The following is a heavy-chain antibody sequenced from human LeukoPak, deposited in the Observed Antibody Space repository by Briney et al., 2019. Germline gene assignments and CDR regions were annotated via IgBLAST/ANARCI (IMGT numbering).Heavy chain of an antibody. D-gene: IGHD2-15*01. CDR1: GFTFSSYG. V-gene: IGHV3-23*01. CDR2: ISGSGGST. Sequence: GGTLRLSCAASGFTFSSYGMGWVRQAPGKGLEWVSAISGSGGSTYYADSVKGRFTISRDNSKNTLYLQMNSLRAEDTAVYYCAKLVGYCSGGSCFPFDYWGQGTLVTVSS. CDR3: AKLVGYCSGGSCFPFDY. J-gene: IGHJ4*02.